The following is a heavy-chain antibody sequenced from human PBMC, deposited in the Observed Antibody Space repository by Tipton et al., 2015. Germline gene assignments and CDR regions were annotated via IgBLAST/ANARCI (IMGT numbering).Heavy chain of an antibody. CDR3: ARARGRHGGLFDS. D-gene: IGHD4-23*01. CDR1: GGSLSGYY. V-gene: IGHV4-59*01. CDR2: MHYTGST. J-gene: IGHJ4*02. Sequence: LRLSCTVSGGSLSGYYWNWIRQTPGKGLEWIGYMHYTGSTNYNPSLKSRVTISVDTSKTQFSLKMSSVTASDTAVYYCARARGRHGGLFDSWGQGILVTVSS.